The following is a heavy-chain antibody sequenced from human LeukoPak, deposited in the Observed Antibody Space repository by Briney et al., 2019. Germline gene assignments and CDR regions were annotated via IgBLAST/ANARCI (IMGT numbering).Heavy chain of an antibody. CDR1: GFTFSSYS. Sequence: SGGSLRLSCAASGFTFSSYSMNWVRQAPGKGLEWVSSISSSSSYIYYADSVKGRFTISRDNAKNSLYLQMNSLRAEDMAVYYCARSGGWCSSTSCYGEWFDPWGQGTLVTVSS. CDR3: ARSGGWCSSTSCYGEWFDP. J-gene: IGHJ5*02. V-gene: IGHV3-21*01. D-gene: IGHD2-2*01. CDR2: ISSSSSYI.